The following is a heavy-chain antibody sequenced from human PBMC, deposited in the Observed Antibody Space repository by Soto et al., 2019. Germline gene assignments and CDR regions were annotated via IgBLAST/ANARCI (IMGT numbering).Heavy chain of an antibody. J-gene: IGHJ4*02. V-gene: IGHV3-21*02. CDR2: ISSASSYI. CDR1: GFTFGSYT. CDR3: ARRSGYAYGSLDH. Sequence: EVQLVESGGGLVKPGGSLRLSCATSGFTFGSYTMNWGRQAPGKGLEWVSCISSASSYIYYADSVQGRFTISRDNSEKSLYLHMNSLRAEDTAVYYCARRSGYAYGSLDHWVQGVLVTVSS. D-gene: IGHD5-18*01.